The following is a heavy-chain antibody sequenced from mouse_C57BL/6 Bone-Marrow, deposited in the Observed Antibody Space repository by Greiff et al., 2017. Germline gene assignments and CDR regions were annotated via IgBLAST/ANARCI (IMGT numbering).Heavy chain of an antibody. D-gene: IGHD1-1*02. CDR1: GYTFTSYT. CDR3: AREPHNYGYWYFDV. J-gene: IGHJ1*03. CDR2: INPSSGYT. Sequence: VKLMESGAELARPGASVKMSCKASGYTFTSYTMHWVKQRPGQGLEWIGYINPSSGYTKYNQKFKDKATLTADKSSSTAYMQLSSLTSEDSAVYYCAREPHNYGYWYFDVWGTGTTVTVSS. V-gene: IGHV1-4*01.